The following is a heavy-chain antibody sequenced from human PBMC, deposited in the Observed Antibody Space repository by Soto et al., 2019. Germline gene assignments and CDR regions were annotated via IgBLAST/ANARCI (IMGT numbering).Heavy chain of an antibody. Sequence: SETLSLTCTVSGGSISSYYWSWIRQPPGKGLEWIGYIYYSGSTNYNLSLKSRVTISVDTSKNQFSLKLSSVTAADTAVYYCARGYSSSWSRYYYYYYGMDVWGQGTTVTVSS. CDR1: GGSISSYY. CDR3: ARGYSSSWSRYYYYYYGMDV. CDR2: IYYSGST. J-gene: IGHJ6*02. V-gene: IGHV4-59*01. D-gene: IGHD6-13*01.